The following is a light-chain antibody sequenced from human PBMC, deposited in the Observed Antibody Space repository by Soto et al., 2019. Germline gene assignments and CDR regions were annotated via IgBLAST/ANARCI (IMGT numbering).Light chain of an antibody. Sequence: QSALTQPPSASGSPGQSVTISCTGTSSDVGGYNYVSWYQQHPGKAPKLMIYEVTKRPSGVPDRFSGSKSGNTASLTVSGFQAEDEADYYCCSYAGSNNLKVFGTGTRSPS. CDR1: SSDVGGYNY. J-gene: IGLJ1*01. CDR3: CSYAGSNNLKV. V-gene: IGLV2-8*01. CDR2: EVT.